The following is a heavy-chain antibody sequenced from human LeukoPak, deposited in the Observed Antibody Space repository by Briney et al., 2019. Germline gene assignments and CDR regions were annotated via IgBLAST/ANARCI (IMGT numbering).Heavy chain of an antibody. V-gene: IGHV4-59*01. CDR3: ARGRLPPGAFDY. CDR2: IYYSGST. Sequence: SETLSLTCTVSGGSISSYYWSWIRQPPGKGLEWIGYIYYSGSTNYNPSLKSRVTISVDTSKNQFSLKLSSVTAADTAVYYCARGRLPPGAFDYWGQGTLVTVSS. D-gene: IGHD7-27*01. J-gene: IGHJ4*02. CDR1: GGSISSYY.